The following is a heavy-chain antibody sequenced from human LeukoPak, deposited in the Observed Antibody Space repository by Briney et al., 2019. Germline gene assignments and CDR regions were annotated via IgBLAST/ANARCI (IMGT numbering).Heavy chain of an antibody. CDR2: ISYDGSNK. CDR3: AKSTGSYYKSAFDI. V-gene: IGHV3-30-3*02. D-gene: IGHD3-10*01. CDR1: GFTFSSYA. J-gene: IGHJ3*02. Sequence: GGSLRLSCAASGFTFSSYAMHWVRQAPGKGLEWVAVISYDGSNKYYADSVKGRFTISRDNSKNTLYLQMNSLRAEDTAVYYCAKSTGSYYKSAFDIWGQGTMVTVSS.